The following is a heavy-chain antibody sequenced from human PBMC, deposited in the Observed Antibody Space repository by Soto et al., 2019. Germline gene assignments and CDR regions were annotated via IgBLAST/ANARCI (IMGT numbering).Heavy chain of an antibody. V-gene: IGHV4-59*08. CDR2: IYYSGST. CDR1: GGSISRSY. Sequence: QVQLQESGPGLVKPSETLSLTCTVSGGSISRSYWSWIRQPPGKGLEWSGYIYYSGSTNYNPSLKSRVTISVDTSKNQFSLRLSSVIAADTAVYYCARHGSCTGGSCYASFDYWGQGALVTVSS. CDR3: ARHGSCTGGSCYASFDY. J-gene: IGHJ4*02. D-gene: IGHD2-15*01.